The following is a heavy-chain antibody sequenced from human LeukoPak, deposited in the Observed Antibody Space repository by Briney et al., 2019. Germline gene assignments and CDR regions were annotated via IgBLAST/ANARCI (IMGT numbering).Heavy chain of an antibody. Sequence: PGGSLRLSCAASGFTFSSYSMNWVRQAPGKGLEWVSSISSSSTYIYYADSVKGRFTISRDNAKNSLYLQMIGLRAEDAAVYYCARESIIGTTVSYYFDYWGQGTLVTVSS. J-gene: IGHJ4*02. D-gene: IGHD1-20*01. CDR1: GFTFSSYS. CDR2: ISSSSTYI. V-gene: IGHV3-21*01. CDR3: ARESIIGTTVSYYFDY.